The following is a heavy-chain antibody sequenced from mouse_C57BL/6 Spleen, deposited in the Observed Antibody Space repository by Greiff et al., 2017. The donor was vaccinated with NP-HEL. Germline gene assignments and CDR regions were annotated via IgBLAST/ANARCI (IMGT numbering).Heavy chain of an antibody. V-gene: IGHV1-55*01. CDR2: IYPGSGST. CDR1: GYTFTSYW. J-gene: IGHJ4*01. Sequence: QVQLQQPGAELVKPGASVKMSCKASGYTFTSYWITWVKQRPGQGLEWIGDIYPGSGSTNYNAKFKSKATLTVDTSSSTAYMQRSSLTSEDSAVYDCASRVGGYAMDYWGQGTSVTVSS. CDR3: ASRVGGYAMDY. D-gene: IGHD1-1*02.